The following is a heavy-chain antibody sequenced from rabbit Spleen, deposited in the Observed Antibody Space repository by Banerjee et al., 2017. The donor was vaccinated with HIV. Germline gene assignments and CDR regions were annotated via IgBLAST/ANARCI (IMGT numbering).Heavy chain of an antibody. Sequence: QSLEESGGGLVKPGASLTLTCKASGFDFSTYYMSWVRQAPGKGLEWVGYIDPVFGITYYASWVNGRFTISSHNAQNTLYLQLNSLTAADTATYFCARETYDNGWGLWGPGTLVTVS. CDR2: IDPVFGIT. V-gene: IGHV1S7*01. CDR3: ARETYDNGWGL. CDR1: GFDFSTYY. J-gene: IGHJ4*01. D-gene: IGHD4-1*01.